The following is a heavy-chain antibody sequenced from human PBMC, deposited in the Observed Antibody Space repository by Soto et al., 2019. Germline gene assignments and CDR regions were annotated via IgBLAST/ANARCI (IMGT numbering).Heavy chain of an antibody. CDR2: IYYSGSP. J-gene: IGHJ4*02. CDR3: ARHTMKTLTTFDC. CDR1: GGYISGLTYN. V-gene: IGHV4-39*01. D-gene: IGHD3-16*01. Sequence: QLQLQESGPGLVEPSETLSLTCTVSGGYISGLTYNWGWIRKPPGQGLQWLGSIYYSGSPYYNPSLTSRVTLSVDTSKNPCSQRLTSVTAADTALYYCARHTMKTLTTFDCWGQGALVTVSS.